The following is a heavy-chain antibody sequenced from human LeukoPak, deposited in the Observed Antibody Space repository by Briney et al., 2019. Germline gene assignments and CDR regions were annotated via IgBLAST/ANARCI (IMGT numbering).Heavy chain of an antibody. CDR1: GFTFSSYE. V-gene: IGHV3-48*03. Sequence: PGGSLRLSCAASGFTFSSYEMNWVRQAPGKGLQWVSYISGSGSTIWYADSVKGRFTISRDNAKNLLYLQMNSLRAEDTAVYYCARENWFDSWGQGTLVTVSS. CDR2: ISGSGSTI. CDR3: ARENWFDS. J-gene: IGHJ5*01.